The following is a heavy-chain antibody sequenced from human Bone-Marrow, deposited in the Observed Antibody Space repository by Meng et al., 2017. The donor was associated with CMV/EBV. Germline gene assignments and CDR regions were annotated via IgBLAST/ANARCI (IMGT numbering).Heavy chain of an antibody. D-gene: IGHD1-7*01. CDR2: IYSGGGST. Sequence: GESLKISCAASGFTFSTYAMIWVRQAPGKGLEWVSVIYSGGGSTDYADSVKGRFSISRDNSKNTLYLQMNNLRAEDTAVYYCAKDLADWNYGGFDYWGQGTLVTVSS. CDR1: GFTFSTYA. J-gene: IGHJ4*02. CDR3: AKDLADWNYGGFDY. V-gene: IGHV3-23*03.